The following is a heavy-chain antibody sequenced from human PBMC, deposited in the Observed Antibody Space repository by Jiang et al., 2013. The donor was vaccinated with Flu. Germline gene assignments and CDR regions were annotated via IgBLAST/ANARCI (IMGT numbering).Heavy chain of an antibody. CDR3: ATKYYYTLDV. CDR1: GYNFATNW. Sequence: GAEVKKPGESLRISCKGSGYNFATNWITWVRQMPGKGLEWMGTIDPRDSYTTYSPSFQGRVIMSADKSISTAYLQWSSLKASDTAMYYCATKYYYTLDVWGQGTTVTVSS. V-gene: IGHV5-10-1*01. D-gene: IGHD2-2*01. J-gene: IGHJ6*02. CDR2: IDPRDSYT.